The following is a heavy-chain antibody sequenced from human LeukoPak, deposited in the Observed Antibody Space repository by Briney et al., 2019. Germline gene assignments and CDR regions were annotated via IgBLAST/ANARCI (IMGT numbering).Heavy chain of an antibody. CDR2: ISSSSTI. Sequence: GGSLRLSCAASGFTFSSYSMNWVRQAPGKGLEWVSYISSSSTIYYADSVKGRFTISRDNAKNSLYLQMNSLRDEDTAVYYCARELDYDYVWGSYRCFDYWGQGTLVTVSS. D-gene: IGHD3-16*02. CDR1: GFTFSSYS. CDR3: ARELDYDYVWGSYRCFDY. V-gene: IGHV3-48*02. J-gene: IGHJ4*02.